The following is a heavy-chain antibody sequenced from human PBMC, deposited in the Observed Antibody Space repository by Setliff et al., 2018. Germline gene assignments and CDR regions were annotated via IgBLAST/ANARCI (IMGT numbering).Heavy chain of an antibody. V-gene: IGHV3-72*01. CDR3: ARGPRDGYNSGLDY. CDR1: GLTITNYY. J-gene: IGHJ4*02. D-gene: IGHD5-12*01. Sequence: PGGSLRLSCAASGLTITNYYMDWVRQAPGKGLEWVGRIRDKANRYTTEYAASVKGRITISRPDSEISMYLQMNSLETEDTAVYFCARGPRDGYNSGLDYWGQGALVTVSS. CDR2: IRDKANRYTT.